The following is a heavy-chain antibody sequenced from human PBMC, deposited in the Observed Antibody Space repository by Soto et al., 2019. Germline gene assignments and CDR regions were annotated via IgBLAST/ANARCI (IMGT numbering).Heavy chain of an antibody. Sequence: SETLSLTCNVSGGSISTSRSYWAWIRQPPGKGLEWLANIFYSGGTYYNPSLASRVTVSVDTSKNEFSLKLRSVTAADTAVYYCARQPTTGDTDLWFDPWGQGTLVTVSS. CDR1: GGSISTSRSY. J-gene: IGHJ5*02. CDR2: IFYSGGT. CDR3: ARQPTTGDTDLWFDP. V-gene: IGHV4-39*01. D-gene: IGHD2-21*01.